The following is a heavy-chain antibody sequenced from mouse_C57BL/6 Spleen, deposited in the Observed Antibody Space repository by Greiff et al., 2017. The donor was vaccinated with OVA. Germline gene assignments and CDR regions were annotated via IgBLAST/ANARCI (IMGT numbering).Heavy chain of an antibody. CDR3: ASLHYYGSSYWYFDV. CDR2: IYPGDGDT. J-gene: IGHJ1*03. Sequence: QVQLQQSGPELVKPGASVKISCKASGYAFSSSWMNWVKQRPGKGLEWIGRIYPGDGDTNYNGKFKGKATLTADKSSSTAYMQLSSLTSEDSAVYFCASLHYYGSSYWYFDVWGTGTTVTVSS. D-gene: IGHD1-1*01. CDR1: GYAFSSSW. V-gene: IGHV1-82*01.